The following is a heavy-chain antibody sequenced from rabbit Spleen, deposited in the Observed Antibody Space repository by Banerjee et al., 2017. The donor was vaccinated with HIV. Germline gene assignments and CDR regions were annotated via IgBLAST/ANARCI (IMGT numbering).Heavy chain of an antibody. CDR2: IGTGSGST. D-gene: IGHD7-1*01. V-gene: IGHV1S40*01. CDR1: GFSFSSGYY. J-gene: IGHJ4*01. Sequence: QSLEESGGGLVQPEGSLTLTCTASGFSFSSGYYMCWVRQAPGKGLEWIGCIGTGSGSTYYASWVNGRLTISKTSSTTVTLQMTSLTAADTATYFCARDPSAGGYTGYGYNLWGQGTLVTVS. CDR3: ARDPSAGGYTGYGYNL.